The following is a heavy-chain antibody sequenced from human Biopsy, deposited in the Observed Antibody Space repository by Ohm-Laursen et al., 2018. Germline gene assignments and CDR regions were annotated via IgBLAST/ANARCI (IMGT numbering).Heavy chain of an antibody. J-gene: IGHJ4*02. CDR2: ITIYNGNI. CDR1: GYIFTYRY. D-gene: IGHD2-21*02. Sequence: SVKVSCKASGYIFTYRYLHWVRQAPGQALEWLGWITIYNGNIKYAQRFQDRLSITRHTSLHTAYMELGGLRSDDTAVYFCVRSALRDGDPYYFESWGQGTLVTVSS. V-gene: IGHV1-45*02. CDR3: VRSALRDGDPYYFES.